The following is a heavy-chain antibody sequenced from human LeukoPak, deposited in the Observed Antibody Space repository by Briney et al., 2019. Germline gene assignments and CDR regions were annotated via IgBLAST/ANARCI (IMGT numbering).Heavy chain of an antibody. CDR3: ARGVAYYDILTGYYTDY. CDR1: GGTFSSYA. D-gene: IGHD3-9*01. CDR2: IIPIFGTA. J-gene: IGHJ4*02. V-gene: IGHV1-69*13. Sequence: SVKVSCKASGGTFSSYAISWVRQAPGQGLEWMGGIIPIFGTANYAQKFQGRVTITADESTSTAYMELSSLRSEDTAVYYCARGVAYYDILTGYYTDYWGQGTLVTVSS.